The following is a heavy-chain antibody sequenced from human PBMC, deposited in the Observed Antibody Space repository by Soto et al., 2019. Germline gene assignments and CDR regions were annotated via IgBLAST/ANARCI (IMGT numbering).Heavy chain of an antibody. V-gene: IGHV3-33*01. CDR2: IWYDGSNK. CDR3: AREYYDSSGYYPYYFDY. J-gene: IGHJ4*02. D-gene: IGHD3-22*01. CDR1: GFTFSSYG. Sequence: LRLSCAASGFTFSSYGMHWVRQAPGKGLEWVAVIWYDGSNKYYADSVKGRFTISRDNSKNTLYLQMNSLRAEDTAVYYCAREYYDSSGYYPYYFDYWGQGTLVTVSS.